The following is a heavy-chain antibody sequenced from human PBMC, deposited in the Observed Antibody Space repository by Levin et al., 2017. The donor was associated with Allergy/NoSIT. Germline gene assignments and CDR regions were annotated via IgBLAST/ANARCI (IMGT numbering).Heavy chain of an antibody. CDR3: AKGRGSTAPGRFDY. CDR1: GFTFSSYG. D-gene: IGHD6-25*01. CDR2: ISGSGGST. J-gene: IGHJ4*02. V-gene: IGHV3-23*01. Sequence: GESLKISCAASGFTFSSYGSYGMSWVRQAPGKGLEWVSAISGSGGSTYYADSVKGRFTISRDNSKNTLYLQMNSLRAEDTAVYYCAKGRGSTAPGRFDYWGQGTLVTVSS.